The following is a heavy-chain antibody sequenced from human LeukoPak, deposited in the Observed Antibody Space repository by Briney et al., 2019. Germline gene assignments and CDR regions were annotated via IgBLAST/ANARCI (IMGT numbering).Heavy chain of an antibody. CDR1: GGSISSSSYY. CDR2: IYYSGST. V-gene: IGHV4-39*07. J-gene: IGHJ4*02. CDR3: ARLDYVWGSYRTFDY. D-gene: IGHD3-16*02. Sequence: SETLSLTCTVSGGSISSSSYYWGWIRQPPGKGLEWIGSIYYSGSTNYNPSLKSRVTISVDTSKNQFSLKLSSVTAADTAVYYCARLDYVWGSYRTFDYWGQGTLVTVSS.